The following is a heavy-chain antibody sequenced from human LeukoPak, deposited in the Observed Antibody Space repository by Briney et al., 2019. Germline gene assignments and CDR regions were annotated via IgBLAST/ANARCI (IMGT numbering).Heavy chain of an antibody. V-gene: IGHV3-48*03. J-gene: IGHJ4*02. CDR3: TTLGYLLDS. D-gene: IGHD3-22*01. Sequence: QAGRSLRLSCAASGFYFGAYEMNWVRQAPGNGLEWVVYFAGSDTTKYYADSVGGRFTISRDNAKNSLYLQMNSLRAEDTALYYCTTLGYLLDSWGQGTLVTVSS. CDR1: GFYFGAYE. CDR2: FAGSDTTK.